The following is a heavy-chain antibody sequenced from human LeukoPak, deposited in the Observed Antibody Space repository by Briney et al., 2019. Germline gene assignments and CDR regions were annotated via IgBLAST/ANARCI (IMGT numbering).Heavy chain of an antibody. CDR3: ARDKSVTSTYYYGMDV. V-gene: IGHV3-21*01. CDR1: GFPFSSYS. D-gene: IGHD4-11*01. CDR2: ISTSSSYI. Sequence: GGSLRLSCAASGFPFSSYSMNWVRQAPGKGLEWVSSISTSSSYIYYADSVKGRFSISRDNAKNSLYLQMNSLRAEDTAVYYCARDKSVTSTYYYGMDVWGQGTTVTVSS. J-gene: IGHJ6*02.